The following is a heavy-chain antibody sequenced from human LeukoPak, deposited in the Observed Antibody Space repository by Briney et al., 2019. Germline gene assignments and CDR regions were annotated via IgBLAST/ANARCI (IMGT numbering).Heavy chain of an antibody. CDR3: AKDPMVRGSTYDY. CDR2: ISGSGTT. V-gene: IGHV3-23*01. J-gene: IGHJ4*02. Sequence: GGSLRLSCVASGFTFSKYAMTWVRQAPGKGLEWVPSISGSGTTYYADSVKGRFTVSRDNSKNTLYLQLNSLRAEDTAVYYCAKDPMVRGSTYDYWGQGTLVTVSS. CDR1: GFTFSKYA. D-gene: IGHD3-10*01.